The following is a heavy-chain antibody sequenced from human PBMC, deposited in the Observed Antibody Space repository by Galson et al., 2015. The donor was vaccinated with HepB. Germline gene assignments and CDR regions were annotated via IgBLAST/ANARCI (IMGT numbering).Heavy chain of an antibody. J-gene: IGHJ3*01. D-gene: IGHD6-19*01. CDR2: INQGGGAN. Sequence: SLRLSCAASGSRFDSHFMAWVRQTPVKGLEWVADINQGGGANFYLDSVKGRFTISRDNAKNSVYLQMSSLTAEDTAVYYCTRPQSYAFDLWGQGTMVTVSS. CDR1: GSRFDSHF. V-gene: IGHV3-7*03. CDR3: TRPQSYAFDL.